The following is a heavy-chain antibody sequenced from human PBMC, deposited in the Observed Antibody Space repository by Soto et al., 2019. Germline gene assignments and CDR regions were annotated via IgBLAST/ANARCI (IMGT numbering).Heavy chain of an antibody. Sequence: ASVKVSCKASGYTFTSYAMHWVRQAPGQRLEWIGWINAGNGNTKYSQKFQGRVTITRDTSASTAYMELSSLRSEDTAVYYCARPAHYYDSSGYYGKAYWFDPWGQGTLVTVSS. CDR1: GYTFTSYA. CDR3: ARPAHYYDSSGYYGKAYWFDP. V-gene: IGHV1-3*01. D-gene: IGHD3-22*01. J-gene: IGHJ5*02. CDR2: INAGNGNT.